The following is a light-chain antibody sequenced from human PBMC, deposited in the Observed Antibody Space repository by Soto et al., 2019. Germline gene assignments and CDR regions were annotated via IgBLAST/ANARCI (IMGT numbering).Light chain of an antibody. CDR3: QQRSNWPRT. CDR1: QSVSTF. Sequence: EIVLTQSPATLSLSPGERTTLSGRASQSVSTFLAWYQQKPCQAPRLLIYDASKRVIGIPDRFSGSGSGTDFTLTITSLDPEDFAVDYCQQRSNWPRTFGQGTKVEIK. V-gene: IGKV3-11*01. CDR2: DAS. J-gene: IGKJ1*01.